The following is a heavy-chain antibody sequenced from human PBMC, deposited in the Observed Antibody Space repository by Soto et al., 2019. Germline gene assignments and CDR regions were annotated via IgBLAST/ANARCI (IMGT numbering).Heavy chain of an antibody. D-gene: IGHD2-2*01. V-gene: IGHV3-74*01. CDR2: INSDGSST. CDR3: ARDPEYCSSTSCQTDAFDI. Sequence: GGSLRLSCAASGFTFSSYWMHWVRQAPGKGLVWVSRINSDGSSTSYADSVKGRFTISRDNAKNTLYLKMNSLRAEDTAVYYCARDPEYCSSTSCQTDAFDIWGQGTMVTVSS. CDR1: GFTFSSYW. J-gene: IGHJ3*02.